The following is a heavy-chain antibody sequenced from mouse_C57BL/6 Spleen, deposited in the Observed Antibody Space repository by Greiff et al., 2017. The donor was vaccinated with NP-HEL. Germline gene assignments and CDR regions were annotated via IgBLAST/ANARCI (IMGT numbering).Heavy chain of an antibody. CDR2: IYPGDGDT. CDR1: GYAFSSSW. Sequence: QVQLKESGPELVKPGASVKISCKASGYAFSSSWMNWVKQRPGKGLEWIGRIYPGDGDTNYNGKFKGKATLTADKSSSTAYMQLSSLTSEDSAVYFCARSSPMDYWGQGTSVTVSS. J-gene: IGHJ4*01. V-gene: IGHV1-82*01. CDR3: ARSSPMDY.